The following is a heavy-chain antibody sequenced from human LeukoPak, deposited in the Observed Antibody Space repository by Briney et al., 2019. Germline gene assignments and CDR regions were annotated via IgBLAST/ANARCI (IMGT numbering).Heavy chain of an antibody. D-gene: IGHD3-3*01. J-gene: IGHJ5*02. CDR1: GGTFSSYA. Sequence: SVKVSCKASGGTFSSYAISWVRQAPGQGLEWMGGIIPIFGTANSAQKFQGRVTITTDESTSTAYMELSSLRSEDTAVYYCARAIVSITIFGVVTGFDPWGQGTLVTVSS. V-gene: IGHV1-69*05. CDR2: IIPIFGTA. CDR3: ARAIVSITIFGVVTGFDP.